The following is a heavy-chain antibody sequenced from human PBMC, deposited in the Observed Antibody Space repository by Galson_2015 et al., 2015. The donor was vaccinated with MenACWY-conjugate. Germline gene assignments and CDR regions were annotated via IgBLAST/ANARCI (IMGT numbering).Heavy chain of an antibody. CDR3: AKDAQWPFDI. D-gene: IGHD6-19*01. CDR2: IRDIGNDK. J-gene: IGHJ3*02. Sequence: SLRLSCAASGFTFSRNGMHWVRQSPGKGLEWVAWIRDIGNDKSYADSVTGRFTISRDNSKSTVSLQMNNLRAEDTAEYYCAKDAQWPFDIWGQGTMVTVSS. CDR1: GFTFSRNG. V-gene: IGHV3-30*02.